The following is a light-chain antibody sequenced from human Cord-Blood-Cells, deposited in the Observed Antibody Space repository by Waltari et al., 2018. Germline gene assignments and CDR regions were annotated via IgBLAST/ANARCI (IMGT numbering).Light chain of an antibody. CDR2: EGS. J-gene: IGLJ3*02. V-gene: IGLV2-23*01. Sequence: QPALTQPASVSGSPGQSSTISCTGTSSDVGSYNLFSWYQQHPGKAPNLMIYEGSKRPSGVSNRFSGSKSGNTASLTISGLQAEDEADYYCCSYAGSSTWVFGGGTKLTVL. CDR3: CSYAGSSTWV. CDR1: SSDVGSYNL.